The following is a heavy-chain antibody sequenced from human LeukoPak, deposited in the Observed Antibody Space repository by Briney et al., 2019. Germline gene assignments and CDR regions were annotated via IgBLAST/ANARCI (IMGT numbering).Heavy chain of an antibody. Sequence: PSETLSLTRTVSGGSISSSSYYWGWIRQPPGKGLEWIGSIYYSGSTYYNPSLKSRVTISVDTSKNQFSLKLSSVTAADTAVYYCARHAVYAGSGWSFDYWGQGTLVTVSS. CDR1: GGSISSSSYY. V-gene: IGHV4-39*01. CDR2: IYYSGST. J-gene: IGHJ4*02. D-gene: IGHD6-19*01. CDR3: ARHAVYAGSGWSFDY.